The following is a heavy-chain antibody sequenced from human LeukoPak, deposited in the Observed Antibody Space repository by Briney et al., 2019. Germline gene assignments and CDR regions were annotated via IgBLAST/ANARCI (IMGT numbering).Heavy chain of an antibody. CDR1: GGSFSGYY. V-gene: IGHV4-34*01. J-gene: IGHJ4*02. CDR2: INHSGST. CDR3: ARGPTITRALDY. Sequence: SETLSLTCAVYGGSFSGYYWSWIRQPPGKGLEWIGEINHSGSTNYNPSLKSRVTISVDTSKNQFSLNLSSVTAADTAVYYCARGPTITRALDYWGQGTLVTVSS. D-gene: IGHD5-24*01.